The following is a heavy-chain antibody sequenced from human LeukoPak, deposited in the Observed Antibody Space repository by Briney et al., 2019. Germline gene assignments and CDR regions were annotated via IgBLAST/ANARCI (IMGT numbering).Heavy chain of an antibody. CDR3: AKADYYDFDS. Sequence: GGSLRLSCAASGFTITTYAMSWVRQAPGKGLECVSTISGSGVGAYYADSVKGRFTISRDNSNNTLYLQMNSLRAEDTAVYYCAKADYYDFDSWGQGTQVTVSS. J-gene: IGHJ4*02. V-gene: IGHV3-23*01. D-gene: IGHD3-10*01. CDR1: GFTITTYA. CDR2: ISGSGVGA.